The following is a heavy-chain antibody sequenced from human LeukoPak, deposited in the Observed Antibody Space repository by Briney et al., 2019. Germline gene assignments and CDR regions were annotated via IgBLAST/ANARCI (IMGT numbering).Heavy chain of an antibody. J-gene: IGHJ2*01. Sequence: PGRSLRLSCAASGFTFSSYAMHWVRQAPGKGLERVAVISYDGSNKYYADSVKGRFTISRDNSKNTLYLQMNSLRAEDTAVYYCARDSSGWYIIWYFDLWGRGTLVTVSS. D-gene: IGHD6-19*01. V-gene: IGHV3-30-3*01. CDR1: GFTFSSYA. CDR2: ISYDGSNK. CDR3: ARDSSGWYIIWYFDL.